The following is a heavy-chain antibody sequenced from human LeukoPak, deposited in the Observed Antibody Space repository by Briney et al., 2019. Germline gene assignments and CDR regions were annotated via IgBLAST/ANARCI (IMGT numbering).Heavy chain of an antibody. CDR3: AKDRWGGEAFDV. V-gene: IGHV6-1*01. CDR2: TYYRSKWYS. J-gene: IGHJ3*01. Sequence: SQTLSLTCAISGDRVSNNGATWNWIRQSPSRGLEWLGRTYYRSKWYSDYAVSVESRIVITSDTFKNQFSLKLSSVIPEDTAIYYCAKDRWGGEAFDVWGQGSMVTVSS. D-gene: IGHD3-16*01. CDR1: GDRVSNNGAT.